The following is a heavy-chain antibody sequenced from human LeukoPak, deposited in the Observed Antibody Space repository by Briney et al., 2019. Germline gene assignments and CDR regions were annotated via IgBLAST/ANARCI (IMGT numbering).Heavy chain of an antibody. J-gene: IGHJ6*02. CDR2: INPNSGGT. Sequence: ASVKVSCKASGYTFTGYYMHWVRQAPGQGLEWMGRINPNSGGTNYAQKFQGRVTMTRDTSISTAYMELSRLRSDDTAVYYCARQRPSSYYYGMDVWAKGPRSPSP. CDR1: GYTFTGYY. V-gene: IGHV1-2*06. CDR3: ARQRPSSYYYGMDV.